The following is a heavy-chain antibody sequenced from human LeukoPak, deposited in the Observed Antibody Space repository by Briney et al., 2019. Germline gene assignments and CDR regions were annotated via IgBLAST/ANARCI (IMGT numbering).Heavy chain of an antibody. CDR3: ARDAYNWYYYHSSGYLGDY. V-gene: IGHV1-46*01. J-gene: IGHJ4*02. D-gene: IGHD3-22*01. Sequence: ASVKVSCKASGYTFTSYYMHWVRQAHGQGLEWMGIINPSGGSTSYAQKFQGRVTMTRDTSTSTVYMELSSLRSEDTAVYYCARDAYNWYYYHSSGYLGDYWGQGTLVTVSS. CDR1: GYTFTSYY. CDR2: INPSGGST.